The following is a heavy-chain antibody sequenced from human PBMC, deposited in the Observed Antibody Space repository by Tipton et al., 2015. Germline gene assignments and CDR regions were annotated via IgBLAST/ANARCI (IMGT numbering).Heavy chain of an antibody. J-gene: IGHJ3*02. D-gene: IGHD2-2*01. CDR3: ARVGSSSIFDI. V-gene: IGHV4-59*06. CDR2: IYYSGST. Sequence: TLSLTCNVSGGSITSYYWVWIRQPPGKGLEWIGYIYYSGSTYYNPSLKSLVTISVDTSKNQFSLKLSSVTAADTAVYYCARVGSSSIFDIWGQGTMVTVSS. CDR1: GGSITSYY.